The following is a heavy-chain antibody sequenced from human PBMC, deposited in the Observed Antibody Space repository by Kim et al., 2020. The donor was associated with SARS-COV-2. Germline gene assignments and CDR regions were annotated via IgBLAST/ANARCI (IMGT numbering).Heavy chain of an antibody. Sequence: GGSLRLSCAASGFTFNTYPMSWVRQAPGKGLEWVSSLSGGGGSTYYADSVKGRFTTSRDNSKNTLYLQMNSLRAEDTAVYYCTKGRSCAWYSFDYWGQGT. CDR2: LSGGGGST. J-gene: IGHJ4*02. V-gene: IGHV3-23*01. CDR1: GFTFNTYP. D-gene: IGHD6-19*01. CDR3: TKGRSCAWYSFDY.